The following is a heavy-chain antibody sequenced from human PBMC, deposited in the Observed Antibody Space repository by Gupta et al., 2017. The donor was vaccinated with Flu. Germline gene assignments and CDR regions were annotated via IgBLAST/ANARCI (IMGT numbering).Heavy chain of an antibody. CDR1: GFTFSRYW. CDR3: SDIYDLDV. D-gene: IGHD3-9*01. Sequence: EVQLVESGGGIVQTGGSLRLSCAASGFTFSRYWMHWVRQAPGKGLVWVSGTNEDGSATYYADSVKGRFTISGDNAKNTLYLQMDSLRAEDTAVYHCSDIYDLDVWGQGTTVTVSS. V-gene: IGHV3-74*01. CDR2: TNEDGSAT. J-gene: IGHJ6*02.